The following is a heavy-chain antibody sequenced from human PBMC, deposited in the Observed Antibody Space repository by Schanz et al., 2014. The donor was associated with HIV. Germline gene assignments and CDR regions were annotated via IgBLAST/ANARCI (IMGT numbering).Heavy chain of an antibody. V-gene: IGHV3-30*18. CDR1: GFTFSSYG. CDR3: AKDYGDFVPYGFLDF. D-gene: IGHD4-17*01. Sequence: QAQLVESGGGVVQPGRSLRLSCAASGFTFSSYGIHWVRQAPGKGLEWVAVIWYDGSNKYYADSVKGRFIISRDNSKNTLNLQMNSLTAEDTAVYYCAKDYGDFVPYGFLDFWGQGTLVAVSS. CDR2: IWYDGSNK. J-gene: IGHJ4*02.